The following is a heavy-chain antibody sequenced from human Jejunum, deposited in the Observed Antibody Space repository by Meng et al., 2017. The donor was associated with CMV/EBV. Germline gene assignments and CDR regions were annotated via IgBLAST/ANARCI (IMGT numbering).Heavy chain of an antibody. CDR1: GYTFATYF. CDR3: ARKYNGYWFDP. Sequence: KASGYTFATYFMHWVRQAPGQGPEWMGWINPTSGGTSYAEKFQGRVTMTRDTSISTAYMELSRLRSDDTAVYYCARKYNGYWFDPWGQGTLVTVSS. CDR2: INPTSGGT. J-gene: IGHJ5*02. D-gene: IGHD5-12*01. V-gene: IGHV1-2*02.